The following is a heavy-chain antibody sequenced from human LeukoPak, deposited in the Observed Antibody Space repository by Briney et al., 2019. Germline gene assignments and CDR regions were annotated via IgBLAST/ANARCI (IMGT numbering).Heavy chain of an antibody. CDR2: INPNSGDT. CDR3: ARDYCGGDCFPDH. CDR1: GYTFTGYY. D-gene: IGHD2-21*02. V-gene: IGHV1-2*06. J-gene: IGHJ4*02. Sequence: ASVKVSCKASGYTFTGYYVHWVRQAPGQGLEWMGRINPNSGDTNYAQKFQGRVTMTRDTSISTAYMELSRLRSDDTAVYYCARDYCGGDCFPDHWGQGTLVTVSS.